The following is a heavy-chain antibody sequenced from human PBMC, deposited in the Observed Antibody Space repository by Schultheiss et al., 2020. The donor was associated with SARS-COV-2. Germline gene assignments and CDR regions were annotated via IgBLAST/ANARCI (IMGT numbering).Heavy chain of an antibody. CDR2: IIPIFGIA. V-gene: IGHV1-69*13. Sequence: SVKVSCKASGGTFSSYAISWVRQAPGQGLEWMGRIIPIFGIANYAQKFQGRVTITADESTSTAYMELSSLRSEDTAVYYCARDDALYSNYRDYYYYYMDVWGKGTTVTVSS. CDR1: GGTFSSYA. CDR3: ARDDALYSNYRDYYYYYMDV. J-gene: IGHJ6*03. D-gene: IGHD4-11*01.